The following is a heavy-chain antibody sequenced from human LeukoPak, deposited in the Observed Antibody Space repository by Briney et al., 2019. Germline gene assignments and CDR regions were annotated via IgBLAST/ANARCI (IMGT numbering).Heavy chain of an antibody. D-gene: IGHD6-19*01. CDR1: GYTFTSYD. V-gene: IGHV1-8*03. CDR3: AREGSGWYPHNWFDP. J-gene: IGHJ5*02. CDR2: MSPNSGNT. Sequence: ASVKVSCKASGYTFTSYDINWVRQATGQGLEWMGWMSPNSGNTGYAQKFQGRVTITRNTSISTAYMELSSLRSEDTAVYYCAREGSGWYPHNWFDPWGQGTLVTVSS.